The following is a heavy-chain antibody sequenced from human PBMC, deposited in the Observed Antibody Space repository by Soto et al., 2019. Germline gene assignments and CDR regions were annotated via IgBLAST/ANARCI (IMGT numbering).Heavy chain of an antibody. CDR2: ISSSTSHT. CDR3: ARGRGAAADYFDF. D-gene: IGHD6-13*01. CDR1: GFTFSDYY. V-gene: IGHV3-11*05. Sequence: QVQLVESGGGLVKPGGSLRLSCAVSGFTFSDYYMTWIRQAPGKGLEWVSYISSSTSHTNYADSVKGRFTISRDNAKNSLFLQMNSLRADDTAVYYCARGRGAAADYFDFWGQGPLVTFSS. J-gene: IGHJ4*02.